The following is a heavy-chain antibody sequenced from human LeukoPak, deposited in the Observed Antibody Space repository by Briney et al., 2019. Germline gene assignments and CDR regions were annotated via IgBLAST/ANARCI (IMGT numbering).Heavy chain of an antibody. J-gene: IGHJ3*02. V-gene: IGHV1-2*02. CDR2: INPNSGGT. CDR1: GYTFTGYY. CDR3: ARDHCSSTSCYAFDI. D-gene: IGHD2-2*01. Sequence: EASVKVSCKASGYTFTGYYMHWVRQAPGQGLEWMGWINPNSGGTNYAQKFQGRVTMTRDTSISTAYMKLSRLRSDDTAVYYCARDHCSSTSCYAFDIWGQGTMVTVSS.